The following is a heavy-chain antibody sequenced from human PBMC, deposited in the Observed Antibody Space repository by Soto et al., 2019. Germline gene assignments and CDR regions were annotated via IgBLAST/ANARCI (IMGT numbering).Heavy chain of an antibody. Sequence: QVQLVQSGAEVKKPGSSVKVSCKASGGTFSSFAISWVRQAPGQGLEWMGGIIPIFGTTNYAQKFQGRVTITADESTSTDYMEVTTLRSEDTAVYYCARDRDHTYDYWGQVTLVTVSS. V-gene: IGHV1-69*01. CDR3: ARDRDHTYDY. CDR1: GGTFSSFA. J-gene: IGHJ4*02. CDR2: IIPIFGTT.